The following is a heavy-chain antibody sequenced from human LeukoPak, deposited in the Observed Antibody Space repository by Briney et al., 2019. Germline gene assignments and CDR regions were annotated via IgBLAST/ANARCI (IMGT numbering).Heavy chain of an antibody. J-gene: IGHJ4*02. CDR1: GLTFSSYA. CDR2: ISVSGGST. CDR3: APYCSGGSCYRY. D-gene: IGHD2-15*01. Sequence: GGSLRLSCVASGLTFSSYAMSWVRQAPEKGLEWVSTISVSGGSTYYADSVKGRFTISRDNSKNTLYLQMNSLRAEDTAVYYCAPYCSGGSCYRYWGQGTLVTVSS. V-gene: IGHV3-23*01.